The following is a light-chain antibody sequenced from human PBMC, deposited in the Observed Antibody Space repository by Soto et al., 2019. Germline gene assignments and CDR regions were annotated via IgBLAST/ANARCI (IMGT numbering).Light chain of an antibody. J-gene: IGKJ1*01. CDR3: QQYGNSPWT. V-gene: IGKV3-20*01. CDR1: QYVSNK. Sequence: IVMTHSPATLSVSPGETATLSFRASQYVSNKVAWYQQKPGQAPRLLIYGASSRATGIPDRFSGSGSATDFTLTISRLEPEDFAVYYCQQYGNSPWTFGQGTKVDIK. CDR2: GAS.